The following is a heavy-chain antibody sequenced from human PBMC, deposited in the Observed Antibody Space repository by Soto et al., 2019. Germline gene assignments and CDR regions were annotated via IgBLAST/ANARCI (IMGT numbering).Heavy chain of an antibody. V-gene: IGHV4-59*01. CDR1: GGSFSGYY. J-gene: IGHJ6*02. D-gene: IGHD2-15*01. CDR3: ARTYCSGGSCYSGTGYYYYGMDV. Sequence: KASETLSLTCTVYGGSFSGYYWRWIRQPPGKGLEWIGYIYYSGSTNYNPSLKSRITISVDTSKNQFSLKLSSVTAADTAVYYCARTYCSGGSCYSGTGYYYYGMDVWGQGTTVTVSS. CDR2: IYYSGST.